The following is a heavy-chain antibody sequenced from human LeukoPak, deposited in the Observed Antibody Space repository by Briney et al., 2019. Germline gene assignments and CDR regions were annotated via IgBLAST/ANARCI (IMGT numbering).Heavy chain of an antibody. J-gene: IGHJ6*03. V-gene: IGHV4-4*07. CDR3: ARDRQQLVPWYYYYIDV. CDR2: IYTSGST. D-gene: IGHD6-13*01. Sequence: PSETLSLTYTVSGGSISSYYWSWIRLPAGKGLEWIGRIYTSGSTNYNPSLKSRVTTSVDTSKNQFSLKLSSVTAADTAVYYCARDRQQLVPWYYYYIDVWDKGTTVTVSS. CDR1: GGSISSYY.